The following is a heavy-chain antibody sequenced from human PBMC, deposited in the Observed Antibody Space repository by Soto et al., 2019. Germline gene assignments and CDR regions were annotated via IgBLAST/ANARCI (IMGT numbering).Heavy chain of an antibody. D-gene: IGHD2-15*01. Sequence: PGESLKISCKGSGYRFTSYWIGWVRQMPGKGLEWMGIIYPGDSDTRYSPSFQGQVTISADKSTSTAYLQWSSLKASDTAMYYCARRTLGYCSGGSCYSYGMDVWGQGTTVTVSS. CDR2: IYPGDSDT. CDR3: ARRTLGYCSGGSCYSYGMDV. V-gene: IGHV5-51*01. CDR1: GYRFTSYW. J-gene: IGHJ6*02.